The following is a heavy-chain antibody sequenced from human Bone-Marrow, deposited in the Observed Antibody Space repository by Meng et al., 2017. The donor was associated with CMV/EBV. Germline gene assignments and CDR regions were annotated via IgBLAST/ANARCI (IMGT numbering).Heavy chain of an antibody. CDR2: ISSSSSYI. Sequence: GGSLRLSCAASGFTFSSYSMNWVRQAPGKGLEWVSSISSSSSYIYYADSVKGRFTISRDNDQNLLYLQMNSLRAEDTAVYYCARDGPGGYWGQGTLVTVSS. V-gene: IGHV3-21*06. CDR1: GFTFSSYS. D-gene: IGHD1-14*01. CDR3: ARDGPGGY. J-gene: IGHJ4*02.